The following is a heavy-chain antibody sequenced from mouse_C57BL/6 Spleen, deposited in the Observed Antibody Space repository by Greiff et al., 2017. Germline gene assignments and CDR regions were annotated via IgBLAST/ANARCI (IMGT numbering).Heavy chain of an antibody. CDR3: LHYYGSSYAMDY. V-gene: IGHV1-81*01. D-gene: IGHD1-1*01. J-gene: IGHJ4*01. CDR2: IYPRSGNT. CDR1: GYTFTSYG. Sequence: VHLVESGAELARPGASVKLSCKASGYTFTSYGISWVKQRTGQGLEWIGEIYPRSGNTYYNEKFKGKATLTADKSSSTAYLELRSLTSEDSAVYFCLHYYGSSYAMDYWGQGTSVTVSS.